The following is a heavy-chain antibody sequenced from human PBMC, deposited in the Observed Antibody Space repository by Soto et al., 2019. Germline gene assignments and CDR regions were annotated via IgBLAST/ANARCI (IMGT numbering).Heavy chain of an antibody. CDR3: ARPLAAAGTNWFDP. V-gene: IGHV4-59*08. D-gene: IGHD6-13*01. J-gene: IGHJ5*02. CDR1: GGSISSYY. Sequence: SETLSLTCTASGGSISSYYWSWIRQPPGKGLEWIGYIYYSGSTNYNPSLKSRVTISVDTSKNQFSLKLSSVTAADTAVYYYARPLAAAGTNWFDPWGQGTLVTVSS. CDR2: IYYSGST.